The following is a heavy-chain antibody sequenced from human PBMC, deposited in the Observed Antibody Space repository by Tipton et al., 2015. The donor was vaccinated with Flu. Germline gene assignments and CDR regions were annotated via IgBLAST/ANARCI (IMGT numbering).Heavy chain of an antibody. CDR3: ARHPGMEARDDGGYYYYYGMDV. V-gene: IGHV4-39*01. Sequence: TLSLTCTVSGGSISSSSYYWGWIRQPPGKGLEWIGSIYYSGSTYYNPSLKSRVTISVDTSKNQFSLKLSSVTAADTAVYYCARHPGMEARDDGGYYYYYGMDVWGQGTTVTVSS. CDR2: IYYSGST. CDR1: GGSISSSSYY. D-gene: IGHD3-16*01. J-gene: IGHJ6*02.